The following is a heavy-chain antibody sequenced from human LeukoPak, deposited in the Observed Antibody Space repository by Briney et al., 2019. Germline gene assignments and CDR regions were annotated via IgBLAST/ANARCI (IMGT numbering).Heavy chain of an antibody. J-gene: IGHJ3*02. CDR1: GGTFSSYA. D-gene: IGHD6-19*01. V-gene: IGHV1-69*04. CDR2: IIPILGIA. Sequence: PGASVKVSCTASGGTFSSYAISWVRQAPGQGLEWMGRIIPILGIANYAQKFQGRVTITADKSTSTAYMELSSLRSEDTAVYYCASDASQVGEQWLSAFDIWGQGTMVTVSS. CDR3: ASDASQVGEQWLSAFDI.